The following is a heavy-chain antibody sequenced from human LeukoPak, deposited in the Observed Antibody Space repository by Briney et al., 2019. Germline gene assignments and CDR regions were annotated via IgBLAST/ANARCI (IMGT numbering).Heavy chain of an antibody. J-gene: IGHJ4*02. V-gene: IGHV4-34*01. Sequence: SGTLSLTCAVYGGSFSGYYWSWVRQPPGKGLEWIGEINHSGSTNYNPSLKSRVTISVDTSKNQFSLKLSSVTAADTAVYYCARPYYDSSGYYYFDYWGQGTLVTVSS. D-gene: IGHD3-22*01. CDR2: INHSGST. CDR1: GGSFSGYY. CDR3: ARPYYDSSGYYYFDY.